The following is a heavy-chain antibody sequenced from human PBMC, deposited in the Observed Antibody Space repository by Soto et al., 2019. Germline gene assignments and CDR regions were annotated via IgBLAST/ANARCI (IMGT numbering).Heavy chain of an antibody. V-gene: IGHV3-30-3*01. CDR3: ARGTTTSAFSAMDV. D-gene: IGHD1-1*01. CDR1: GLTFSNNA. J-gene: IGHJ6*02. Sequence: QVQLVESGGGVVQPGRSLRLSCAASGLTFSNNAMDWVRQAPGKGLEWVAVISYDGSNKYIAESVKGRFTISRDNSKNTLFLQMISLRAEDTAVYYCARGTTTSAFSAMDVWGQGTTVTVSS. CDR2: ISYDGSNK.